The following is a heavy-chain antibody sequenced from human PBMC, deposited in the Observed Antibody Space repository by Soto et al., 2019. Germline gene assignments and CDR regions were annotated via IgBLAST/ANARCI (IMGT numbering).Heavy chain of an antibody. CDR1: GFTFSTYG. CDR3: AKDAVTGRFYFDY. Sequence: GGSLRLSCAASGFTFSTYGMGWVRQAPGKGLEWVSIISGSGSVTDYADSVKGRLTISRDNSKNILYLQMNSLRAEDTAIYYCAKDAVTGRFYFDYWGQGTLVTVSS. CDR2: ISGSGSVT. J-gene: IGHJ4*02. V-gene: IGHV3-23*01. D-gene: IGHD6-19*01.